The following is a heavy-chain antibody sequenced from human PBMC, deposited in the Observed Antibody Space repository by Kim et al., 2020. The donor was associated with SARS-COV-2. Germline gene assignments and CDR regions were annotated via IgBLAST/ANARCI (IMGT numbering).Heavy chain of an antibody. J-gene: IGHJ4*02. D-gene: IGHD2-15*01. CDR3: ARGRGWFPD. Sequence: GGSLRLSCAASGFTISGYWMTWVRQAPGKGLEWVANIKEDGSEKEYVDSVKGRFTMSRDNAKNSLYLQMSSLRAEDTAVYYCARGRGWFPDWGQGTLATVSS. CDR1: GFTISGYW. CDR2: IKEDGSEK. V-gene: IGHV3-7*04.